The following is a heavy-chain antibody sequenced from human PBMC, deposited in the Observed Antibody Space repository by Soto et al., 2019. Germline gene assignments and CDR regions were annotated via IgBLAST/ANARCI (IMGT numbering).Heavy chain of an antibody. J-gene: IGHJ3*02. CDR1: GFTFSIFA. V-gene: IGHV3-23*01. D-gene: IGHD1-20*01. CDR2: IGGGDHDR. CDR3: VKDRMDHNSVWDPFDI. Sequence: SCAASGFTFSIFAMSWVRQAPGKGLEWVSSIGGGDHDRYYTDSVRGRFTISRDNSKDTVFLQMNSLRAEDTAIYYCVKDRMDHNSVWDPFDIWGQGTMVTVSS.